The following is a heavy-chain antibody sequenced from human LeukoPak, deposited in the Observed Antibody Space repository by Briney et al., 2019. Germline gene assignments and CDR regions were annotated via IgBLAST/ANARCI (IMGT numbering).Heavy chain of an antibody. D-gene: IGHD3-9*01. CDR3: ARSPDSDRHDY. Sequence: SETLSPTCSVSGASTSLHYWSWIRQSPGKGLEWIGNILSSGLTHYNPSLKSRVTISGDTSRNQFSLKVTSVTGADTAVYFCARSPDSDRHDYWGQGILVIVSS. J-gene: IGHJ4*02. CDR2: ILSSGLT. CDR1: GASTSLHY. V-gene: IGHV4-4*08.